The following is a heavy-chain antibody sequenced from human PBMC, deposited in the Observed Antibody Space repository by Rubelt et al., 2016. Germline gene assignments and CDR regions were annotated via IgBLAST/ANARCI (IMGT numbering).Heavy chain of an antibody. CDR1: GFTFSSYW. CDR3: KASNDFWSGYGVY. CDR2: INSDGSST. V-gene: IGHV3-74*02. Sequence: EVQLLESGGGLVKPGRSLRLSCTASGFTFSSYWMHWVRQAPGKGLVWVSRINSDGSSTSYADSVKGRFTISRDNAKNSLYLQMNSLRAEDTALYYCKASNDFWSGYGVYWGQGTLVTVSS. J-gene: IGHJ4*02. D-gene: IGHD3-3*01.